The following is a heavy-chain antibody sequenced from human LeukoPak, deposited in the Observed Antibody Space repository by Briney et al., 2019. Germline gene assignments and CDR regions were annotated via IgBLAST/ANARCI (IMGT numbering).Heavy chain of an antibody. CDR1: GFTFSSYA. Sequence: PGGSLRLSCAASGFTFSSYAMHWVRQAPGKGLEWVAVISYDGSNKYYADSVKGRFTISRDNSKNTLYLQMNSLRAEDTAVYYCARGGYDSSGYLVYWGQGTLVTVSS. CDR3: ARGGYDSSGYLVY. J-gene: IGHJ4*02. D-gene: IGHD3-22*01. V-gene: IGHV3-30-3*01. CDR2: ISYDGSNK.